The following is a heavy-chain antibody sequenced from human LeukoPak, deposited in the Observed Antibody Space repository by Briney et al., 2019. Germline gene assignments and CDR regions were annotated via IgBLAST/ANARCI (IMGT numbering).Heavy chain of an antibody. CDR1: GFTFSSYS. V-gene: IGHV3-48*01. CDR3: ARVGSSGWYVDLFDY. D-gene: IGHD6-19*01. CDR2: ISSSSSTI. Sequence: QPGGSLRLSCAASGFTFSSYSMNWVRQAPGKGLEWVSYISSSSSTIYYADSVKGRFTISRDNAKHSLYLQMNSLRAEDTAVYYCARVGSSGWYVDLFDYWGQGTLVTVSS. J-gene: IGHJ4*02.